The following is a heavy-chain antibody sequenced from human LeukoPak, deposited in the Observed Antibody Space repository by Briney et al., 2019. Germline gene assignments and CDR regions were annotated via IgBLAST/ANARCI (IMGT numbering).Heavy chain of an antibody. CDR1: GGSISSYF. J-gene: IGHJ4*02. D-gene: IGHD6-13*01. Sequence: PSETLSLTCTVSGGSISSYFWSWIRQPPGKGLEWIGYIYYSGSTNYNPSLKSRVTISVDTSKNQFSLKLGSVTAADTAVYYCARGRARQQLAAFDYWGQGTLVTVSS. V-gene: IGHV4-59*01. CDR2: IYYSGST. CDR3: ARGRARQQLAAFDY.